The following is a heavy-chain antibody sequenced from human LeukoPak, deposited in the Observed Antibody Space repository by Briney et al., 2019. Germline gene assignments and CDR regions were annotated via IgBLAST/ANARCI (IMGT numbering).Heavy chain of an antibody. CDR3: ARGPRHYFGAGSAPLDFDY. V-gene: IGHV1-18*01. J-gene: IGHJ4*02. CDR2: IIVYNANR. D-gene: IGHD3-10*01. Sequence: GASVKVSCKASDYTFTMYGVHWVRQAPGQGLEWMGWIIVYNANRIYAEKLQGRVTMTTDTSTDTAYMELRSLGSDDTAVYYCARGPRHYFGAGSAPLDFDYWGQGTLVTVSS. CDR1: DYTFTMYG.